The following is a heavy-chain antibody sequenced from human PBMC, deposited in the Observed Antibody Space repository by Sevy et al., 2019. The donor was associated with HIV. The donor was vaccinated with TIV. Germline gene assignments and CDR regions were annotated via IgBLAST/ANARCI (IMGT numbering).Heavy chain of an antibody. V-gene: IGHV3-66*01. CDR2: FYINGNT. CDR3: VREAFCSSATCYRPY. CDR1: GFTFSSYA. D-gene: IGHD2-2*01. Sequence: GESLKISCAASGFTFSSYAMNWVRQAPGKGLEWVSIFYINGNTYYSDSVKGRFIISRDTSQNTVFLHMNSLRAEDTAVYYCVREAFCSSATCYRPYWGQGTLVTVSS. J-gene: IGHJ4*02.